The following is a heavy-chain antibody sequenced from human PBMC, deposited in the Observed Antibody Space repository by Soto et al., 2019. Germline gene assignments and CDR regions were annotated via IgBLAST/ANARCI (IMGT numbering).Heavy chain of an antibody. CDR2: IWYDGSNK. V-gene: IGHV3-33*01. CDR1: GFNFSSYG. J-gene: IGHJ4*03. CDR3: AREGLGYCSSTSCYAVDY. D-gene: IGHD2-2*01. Sequence: GGSLRLSCAASGFNFSSYGMHRVRQAPGKGLEWVAVIWYDGSNKYYADSVKGRFTISRDNSKNTLYLQMNSLRAEDTAVYYCAREGLGYCSSTSCYAVDYWGQGTMVTVSS.